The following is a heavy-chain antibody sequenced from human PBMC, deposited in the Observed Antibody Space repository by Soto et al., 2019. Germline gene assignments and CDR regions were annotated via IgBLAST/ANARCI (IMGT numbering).Heavy chain of an antibody. Sequence: QVQLVESGGGVVQPGRSLRLSCAASGFTFSSYGMHWVRQAPGKGLEWVAVISYDGSNKYYADSVKGRFTISRDNSKNTLYLQMNSLRAEDTAVYYCAKDQAYYGSGSRHWFDPWGQGTLVTVSS. D-gene: IGHD3-10*01. CDR3: AKDQAYYGSGSRHWFDP. CDR1: GFTFSSYG. J-gene: IGHJ5*02. V-gene: IGHV3-30*18. CDR2: ISYDGSNK.